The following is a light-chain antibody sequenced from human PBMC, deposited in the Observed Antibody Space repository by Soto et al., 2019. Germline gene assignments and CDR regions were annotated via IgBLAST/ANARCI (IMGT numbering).Light chain of an antibody. CDR2: SAS. J-gene: IGKJ4*01. Sequence: DIQMTQSPSSLSASVGDRVTITCRASQGISTYLGWYQQKPGKVPKSLIYSASNLQSGVPSRFSASGSGTEFTLTITDMQPEDFATYYCQKYDSAPLTFGGGTKV. CDR1: QGISTY. CDR3: QKYDSAPLT. V-gene: IGKV1-16*01.